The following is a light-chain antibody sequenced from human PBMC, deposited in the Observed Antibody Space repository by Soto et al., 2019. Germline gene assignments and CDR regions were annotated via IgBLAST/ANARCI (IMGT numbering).Light chain of an antibody. CDR3: EAWDDSLYGAV. J-gene: IGLJ2*01. CDR2: SND. Sequence: QSVLTQPPAASGTPGQRVTISCSGSSSNIGTITVNWYQQLPGTAPKLLIYSNDLRPSGVPDRFSGSKSGTSASLAISGLQSEDEADYYCEAWDDSLYGAVFGGGTQLTVL. V-gene: IGLV1-44*01. CDR1: SSNIGTIT.